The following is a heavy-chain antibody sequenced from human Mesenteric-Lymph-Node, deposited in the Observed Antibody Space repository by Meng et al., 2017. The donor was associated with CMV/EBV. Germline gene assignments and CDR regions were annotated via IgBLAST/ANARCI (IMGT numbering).Heavy chain of an antibody. CDR3: ASYDYSNYNYFDY. CDR1: EFTVSSNY. CDR2: IDNDGRA. J-gene: IGHJ4*02. Sequence: GGSLRLSCAASEFTVSSNYMNWVRQAPGKGLEWISVIDNDGRAYYADSVKGRFTISRDNSKNTLYLQMNSLRVEDTAVYFCASYDYSNYNYFDYWGQGTLVTVSS. D-gene: IGHD4-11*01. V-gene: IGHV3-53*05.